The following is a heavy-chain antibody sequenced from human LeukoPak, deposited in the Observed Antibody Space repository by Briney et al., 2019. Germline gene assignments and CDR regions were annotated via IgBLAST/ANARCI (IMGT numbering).Heavy chain of an antibody. CDR2: IYHSGNT. CDR3: ARVIGGYCSSTSCYALDV. V-gene: IGHV4-38-2*01. D-gene: IGHD2-2*01. J-gene: IGHJ6*04. Sequence: SETLSLTCAVSGYSLSSGYYWGWIRQPPGKGLEWIGRIYHSGNTYYHPSLKSRVTISVDTSKNQFSLRLSSVTAADTAVYYCARVIGGYCSSTSCYALDVWGKGTTVTVSS. CDR1: GYSLSSGYY.